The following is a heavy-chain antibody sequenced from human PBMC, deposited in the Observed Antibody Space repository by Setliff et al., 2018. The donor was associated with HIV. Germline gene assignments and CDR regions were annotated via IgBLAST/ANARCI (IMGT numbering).Heavy chain of an antibody. CDR3: ARGRNYDSSGYGDYYYYMDV. CDR2: IIPIFGTT. D-gene: IGHD3-22*01. J-gene: IGHJ6*03. Sequence: SRKVSCKASGGTFSSYPISWVRQAPGQGLEWMGGIIPIFGTTHYAQKFQGRVTVTADESTSTAYMQLSSLRSDDTAVYYCARGRNYDSSGYGDYYYYMDVWGKGTTVTVSS. V-gene: IGHV1-69*13. CDR1: GGTFSSYP.